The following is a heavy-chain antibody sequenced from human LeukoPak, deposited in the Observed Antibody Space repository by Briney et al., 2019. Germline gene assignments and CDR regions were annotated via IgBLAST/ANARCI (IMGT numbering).Heavy chain of an antibody. CDR1: GFTFSSYS. Sequence: GGSLRLSCAASGFTFSSYSMNRVRQAPGKGLEWVSSISSSSSYIYYADSVKGRFTISRDNAKNSLYLQMNSLRAEDTAVYYCARVGGSYPKYYFDYWGQGTLVTVSS. CDR3: ARVGGSYPKYYFDY. V-gene: IGHV3-21*01. D-gene: IGHD3-16*02. CDR2: ISSSSSYI. J-gene: IGHJ4*02.